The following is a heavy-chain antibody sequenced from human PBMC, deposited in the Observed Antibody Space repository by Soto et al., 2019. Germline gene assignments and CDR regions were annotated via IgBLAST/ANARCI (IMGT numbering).Heavy chain of an antibody. Sequence: PSETLSLTCTVSGGSVSGYYWSWIRQHPGKGLEWIGYIYYSGSTYYNPSLKSRVTISVDTSKNQFSLKLSSVTAADTAVYYCARAAYREWLPLYFDYWGQGTLVTVSS. CDR1: GGSVSGYY. CDR2: IYYSGST. J-gene: IGHJ4*02. D-gene: IGHD3-3*01. V-gene: IGHV4-31*03. CDR3: ARAAYREWLPLYFDY.